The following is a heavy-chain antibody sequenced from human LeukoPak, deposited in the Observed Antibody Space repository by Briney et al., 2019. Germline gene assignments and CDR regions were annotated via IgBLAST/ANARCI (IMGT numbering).Heavy chain of an antibody. J-gene: IGHJ4*02. D-gene: IGHD5-18*01. V-gene: IGHV1-2*02. Sequence: ASVKVSCKASGDTFTGYYMHWVRQAPGQGLEWMGWINPNSGGTNYAQKFQGRVTMTRDTSISTAYMEPSRLRSDDTAVYYCVRDLGVDTSMIFFDFWGQGTRVTVSS. CDR1: GDTFTGYY. CDR2: INPNSGGT. CDR3: VRDLGVDTSMIFFDF.